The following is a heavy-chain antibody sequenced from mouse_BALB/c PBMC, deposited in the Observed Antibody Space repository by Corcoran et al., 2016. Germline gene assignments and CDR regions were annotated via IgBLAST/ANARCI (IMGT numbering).Heavy chain of an antibody. J-gene: IGHJ4*01. D-gene: IGHD1-1*01. CDR3: ARGHYYGSSFYAMDY. CDR2: IDPENGNT. Sequence: EVQLQQSGAELVRPGALVKLSCKASGFNIKDYYMHWVKQRPEQGLEWIGWIDPENGNTIYDPKFQGKASITADTSSNTAYLQLSSLTSEDTAVYYCARGHYYGSSFYAMDYWGQGTSVTASS. V-gene: IGHV14-1*02. CDR1: GFNIKDYY.